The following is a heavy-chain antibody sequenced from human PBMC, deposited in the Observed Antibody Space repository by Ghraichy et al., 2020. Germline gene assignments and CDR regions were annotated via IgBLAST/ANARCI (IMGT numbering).Heavy chain of an antibody. Sequence: LSLTCAASGFTFSTYGMHWVRQAPGKGLEWVAVISYDGSIKHYADSVKGRFTISRDNSKNTLYLQMSSLRAEDTAVYYCATDLIVVVPRTKVDWFDSWGQGTLVIVSS. D-gene: IGHD2-2*01. V-gene: IGHV3-30*03. CDR3: ATDLIVVVPRTKVDWFDS. CDR2: ISYDGSIK. CDR1: GFTFSTYG. J-gene: IGHJ5*01.